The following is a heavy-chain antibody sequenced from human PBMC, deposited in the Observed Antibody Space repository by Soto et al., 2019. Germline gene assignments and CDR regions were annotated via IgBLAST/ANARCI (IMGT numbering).Heavy chain of an antibody. V-gene: IGHV3-11*01. CDR2: ISSSGSTI. CDR1: GFNFSDYY. CDR3: ASYDSSGYRDY. D-gene: IGHD3-22*01. Sequence: GGSQRLPCAASGFNFSDYYMSGIRQAPGKGLEWVSYISSSGSTIYYADSVKGRFTISRDNAKNSLYLQMNSLRAEDTAVYYCASYDSSGYRDYWGQGTLVTVSS. J-gene: IGHJ4*02.